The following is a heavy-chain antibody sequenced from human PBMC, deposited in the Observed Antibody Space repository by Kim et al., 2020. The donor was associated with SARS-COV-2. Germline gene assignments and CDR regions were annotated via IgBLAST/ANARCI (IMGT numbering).Heavy chain of an antibody. D-gene: IGHD6-13*01. CDR1: GYTFTGYY. CDR3: ARSEKIAAPGNWFDP. Sequence: ASVKVSCKASGYTFTGYYIHWVRQAPGQGLEWMGWINPNSGDTNYAQEFQGWVTMTRDTSISTAYMELSRLRFDDTAVYFCARSEKIAAPGNWFDPWGQGTLVTVST. V-gene: IGHV1-2*04. CDR2: INPNSGDT. J-gene: IGHJ5*02.